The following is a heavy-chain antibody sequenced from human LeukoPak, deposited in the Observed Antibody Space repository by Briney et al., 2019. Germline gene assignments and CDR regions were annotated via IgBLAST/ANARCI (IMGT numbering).Heavy chain of an antibody. CDR3: ARDPLYYYDSSGYFDY. CDR1: GYTFTSYD. CDR2: MNPNNGNT. J-gene: IGHJ4*02. Sequence: ASVKVSCKASGYTFTSYDINWVRQATGQGLEWMGWMNPNNGNTNYAQKLQGRVTMTTDTSTSTAYMELRSLRSDDTAVYYCARDPLYYYDSSGYFDYWGQGTLVTVSS. V-gene: IGHV1-18*01. D-gene: IGHD3-22*01.